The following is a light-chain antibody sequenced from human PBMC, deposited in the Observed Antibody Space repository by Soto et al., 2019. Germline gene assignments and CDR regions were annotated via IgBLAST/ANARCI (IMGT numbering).Light chain of an antibody. V-gene: IGLV1-44*01. J-gene: IGLJ7*01. CDR2: SSD. Sequence: QPVLTQRPSASGTPGQRVTISCSGSGSNIGSHTVSWYQQLPGTAPNLLIYSSDQRPSGVPDRFSGSKSGTSASLAISGLQSEDEADYYCAAWDDSLSGAVFGGGTQLTVL. CDR3: AAWDDSLSGAV. CDR1: GSNIGSHT.